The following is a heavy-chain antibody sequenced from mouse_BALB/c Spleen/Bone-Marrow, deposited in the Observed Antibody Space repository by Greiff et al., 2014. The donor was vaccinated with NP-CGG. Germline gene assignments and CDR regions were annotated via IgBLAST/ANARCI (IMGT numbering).Heavy chain of an antibody. CDR2: INPSTGYT. V-gene: IGHV1-7*01. CDR3: ARSAPWDGFAY. Sequence: VQLQQSGAELAKPGASVKMSCKASGYTFTSYWMHWVKQRPGQGLEWIGYINPSTGYTEYNQKFKDKATLTADKSSSTAYMQLSSLTSEDSAVYYCARSAPWDGFAYWGQGLWSLSLQ. CDR1: GYTFTSYW. J-gene: IGHJ3*01. D-gene: IGHD4-1*01.